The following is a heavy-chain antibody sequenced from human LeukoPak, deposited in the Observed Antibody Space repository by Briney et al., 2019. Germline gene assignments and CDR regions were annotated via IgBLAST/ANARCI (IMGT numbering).Heavy chain of an antibody. CDR2: IYHSGST. V-gene: IGHV4-39*01. J-gene: IGHJ3*02. CDR1: GGSIDSRSYY. CDR3: ARNGGRQAFDI. Sequence: PSETLSLTCTVSGGSIDSRSYYWDWIRQAPGKGLEWIGTIYHSGSTEYNPSLKSRVAIFVDTSKNQFSLILHSVAAADTAVYYCARNGGRQAFDIWGQGTMVTVSS. D-gene: IGHD2-8*01.